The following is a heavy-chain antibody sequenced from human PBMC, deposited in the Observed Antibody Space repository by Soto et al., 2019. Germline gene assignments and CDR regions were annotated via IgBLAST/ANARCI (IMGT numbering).Heavy chain of an antibody. V-gene: IGHV3-21*01. CDR3: ARFPYCSSTSCYRGLYYYYGMDV. Sequence: PGGSLRLSCAASGFTFSSYSMNWVRQAPGKGLEWVSSISSSSSYIYYADSVKGRFTVSRDNAKNSLYLQMNSLRAEDTAVYYCARFPYCSSTSCYRGLYYYYGMDVWGQGTTVTVS. CDR1: GFTFSSYS. J-gene: IGHJ6*02. D-gene: IGHD2-2*02. CDR2: ISSSSSYI.